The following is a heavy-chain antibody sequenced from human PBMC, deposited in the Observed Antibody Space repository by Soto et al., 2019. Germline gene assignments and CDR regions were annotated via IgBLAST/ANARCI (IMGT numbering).Heavy chain of an antibody. D-gene: IGHD2-2*01. J-gene: IGHJ6*02. Sequence: PGESLKISCKGSGYSFTSYWIGWVRQMPGKGLEWMGIIYPGDSDTRYSPSFQGQVTISADKSISTAYLQWSSLKASDTAMYYCARSPISYASPDYNSGMDVWAKGPRSPSP. CDR2: IYPGDSDT. CDR3: ARSPISYASPDYNSGMDV. V-gene: IGHV5-51*01. CDR1: GYSFTSYW.